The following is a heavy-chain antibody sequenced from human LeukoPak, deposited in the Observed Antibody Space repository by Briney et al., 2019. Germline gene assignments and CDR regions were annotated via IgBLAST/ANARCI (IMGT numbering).Heavy chain of an antibody. V-gene: IGHV1-18*01. CDR1: GYTFTSYG. D-gene: IGHD6-6*01. J-gene: IGHJ4*02. Sequence: GASVKVSCTASGYTFTSYGISWVRQAPGQGLEWMGWISAYNGNTNYAQKLQGRVTMTTDTSTSTAYMELRSLRSDDTAVYYCARVSKLRIAALGFDYWGQGTLVTVSS. CDR3: ARVSKLRIAALGFDY. CDR2: ISAYNGNT.